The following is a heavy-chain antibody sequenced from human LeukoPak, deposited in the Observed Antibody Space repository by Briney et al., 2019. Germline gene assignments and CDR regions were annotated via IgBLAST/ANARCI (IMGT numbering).Heavy chain of an antibody. Sequence: PSETLSLTCTVSGGSISSTSYYWGWIRQPPGKGLEWIGSIGYTGRTYYNPSLKSRVTISVDTSKSQFSLKLSSVTAADTAVYYCARGRGNYYYYGMDVWGQGTTVTVSS. CDR3: ARGRGNYYYYGMDV. V-gene: IGHV4-39*01. CDR2: IGYTGRT. J-gene: IGHJ6*02. D-gene: IGHD6-25*01. CDR1: GGSISSTSYY.